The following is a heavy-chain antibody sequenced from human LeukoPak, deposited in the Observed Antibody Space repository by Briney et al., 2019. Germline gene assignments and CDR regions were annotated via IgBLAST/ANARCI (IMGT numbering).Heavy chain of an antibody. Sequence: GESLKISCKGSGYSCTSYWIGWVRQMPGKGLEWMGIIYPGDSDTRYSPSFQRQATISADKSISTAYLQRSSLKASDTAMYYCARGRARHAFDIWGQGTVVTVSS. CDR1: GYSCTSYW. J-gene: IGHJ3*02. CDR2: IYPGDSDT. CDR3: ARGRARHAFDI. V-gene: IGHV5-51*01.